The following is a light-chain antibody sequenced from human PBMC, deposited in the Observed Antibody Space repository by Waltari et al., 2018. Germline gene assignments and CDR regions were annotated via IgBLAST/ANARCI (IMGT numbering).Light chain of an antibody. V-gene: IGKV3-15*01. CDR1: HSVVTN. J-gene: IGKJ1*01. Sequence: DIVMTQSPATLSVSPGETATLSCRASHSVVTNVAWYQQKPGQAPRPLIYSASTRATGIPATFSGSGSATEFTLSIRSLQSEDFAVYYCQQYNNWLTWTFGQGTKVEIK. CDR2: SAS. CDR3: QQYNNWLTWT.